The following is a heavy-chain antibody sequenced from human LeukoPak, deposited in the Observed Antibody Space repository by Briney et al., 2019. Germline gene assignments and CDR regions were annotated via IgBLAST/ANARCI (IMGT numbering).Heavy chain of an antibody. J-gene: IGHJ4*02. CDR2: IIPIFGTA. CDR3: ARGRRATINSDYFDY. V-gene: IGHV1-69*13. D-gene: IGHD5-12*01. CDR1: GGTFSSYA. Sequence: SVKVSCKASGGTFSSYAISWVRQAPGQGLEWMGGIIPIFGTANYAQKFQGRVTITADESTSTAYMELSSLRSEDTAVYYCARGRRATINSDYFDYWGQGTLVTVSS.